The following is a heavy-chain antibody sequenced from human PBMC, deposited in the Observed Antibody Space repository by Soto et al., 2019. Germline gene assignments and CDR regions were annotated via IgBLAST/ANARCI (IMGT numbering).Heavy chain of an antibody. J-gene: IGHJ4*02. CDR2: ISADNGNT. V-gene: IGHV1-18*01. D-gene: IGHD1-26*01. CDR1: GYTFTSYG. CDR3: ARDRASYARDY. Sequence: QVQLVQSGAEVKKPGASVKVSCRASGYTFTSYGISWVRQAPGQGLEWMGWISADNGNTNYAQKIQGRVTMTTDKSTSTAYMELRSLRSEDTAVYYCARDRASYARDYWGQGPLVTVSA.